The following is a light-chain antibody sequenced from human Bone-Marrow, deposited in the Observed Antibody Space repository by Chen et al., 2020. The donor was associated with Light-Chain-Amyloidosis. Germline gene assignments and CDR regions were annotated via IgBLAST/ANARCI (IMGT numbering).Light chain of an antibody. V-gene: IGKV3-20*01. J-gene: IGKJ4*01. CDR3: QQYGTTALT. Sequence: EIVSTPSPGTLSLSPGEGANLSCRASQTISSNYLTWYQQKVGQAPRLLIYGSSSRATGIPDRVTGSRSQTDFTRSSNRLEPEDFEMYYCQQYGTTALTYGGGTKVEIQ. CDR2: GSS. CDR1: QTISSNY.